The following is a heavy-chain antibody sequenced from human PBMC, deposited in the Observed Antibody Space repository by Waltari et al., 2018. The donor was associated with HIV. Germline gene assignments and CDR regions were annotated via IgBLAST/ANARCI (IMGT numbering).Heavy chain of an antibody. Sequence: EVQLVESGGGLVKPGGSLRLSCASSGFTFRSYSRNWVRPAPGKGLEWVSSISTSSRYIYYADSLKGRFTISRDNAKNSLYLQMNSLRAEDTAVYYCAREGFCSNGVCSHYYGMDVWGQGTTVTVSS. D-gene: IGHD2-8*01. CDR1: GFTFRSYS. J-gene: IGHJ6*02. CDR2: ISTSSRYI. V-gene: IGHV3-21*01. CDR3: AREGFCSNGVCSHYYGMDV.